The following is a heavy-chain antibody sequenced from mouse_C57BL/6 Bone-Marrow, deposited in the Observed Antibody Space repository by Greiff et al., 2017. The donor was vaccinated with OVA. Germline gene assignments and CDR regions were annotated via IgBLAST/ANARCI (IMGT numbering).Heavy chain of an antibody. V-gene: IGHV5-12*01. CDR3: ARHRDGNYFYFDY. Sequence: EVKLVESGGGLVQPGGSLKLSCAASGFTFSDYYMYWVRQTPEKRLEWVAYISNGGGSTYYPDTVKGRFTISRDNAKNTLYLQMSRLQSEDTAMYYCARHRDGNYFYFDYWGQGTTLTVSS. CDR1: GFTFSDYY. CDR2: ISNGGGST. J-gene: IGHJ2*01. D-gene: IGHD2-1*01.